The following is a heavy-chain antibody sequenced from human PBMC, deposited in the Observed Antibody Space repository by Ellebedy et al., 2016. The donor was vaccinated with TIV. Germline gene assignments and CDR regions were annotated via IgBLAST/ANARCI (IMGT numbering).Heavy chain of an antibody. Sequence: SETLSLXXTVSGASISSYYWNWIRQPAGKGLEWIGRVYSSGSTSYNPSVRSRVTMSVDTSKNQFTLSLNSVTAADTAVYYCARGGEGVAEFGVWGNGTAVTVSS. CDR2: VYSSGST. D-gene: IGHD3-16*01. V-gene: IGHV4-4*07. J-gene: IGHJ6*03. CDR3: ARGGEGVAEFGV. CDR1: GASISSYY.